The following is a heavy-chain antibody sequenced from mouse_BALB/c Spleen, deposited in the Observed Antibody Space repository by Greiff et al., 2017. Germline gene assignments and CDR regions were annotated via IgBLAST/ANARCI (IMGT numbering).Heavy chain of an antibody. D-gene: IGHD1-2*01. CDR2: ISSGGGST. V-gene: IGHV5-12-1*01. CDR3: ARQRPFAY. CDR1: GFAFSSYD. J-gene: IGHJ3*01. Sequence: DVQLVESGGGLVKPGGSLKLSCAASGFAFSSYDMSWVRQTPEKRLEWVAYISSGGGSTYYPDTVKGRFTISRDNAKNTLYLQMSSLKSEDTAMYYCARQRPFAYWGQGTLVTVSA.